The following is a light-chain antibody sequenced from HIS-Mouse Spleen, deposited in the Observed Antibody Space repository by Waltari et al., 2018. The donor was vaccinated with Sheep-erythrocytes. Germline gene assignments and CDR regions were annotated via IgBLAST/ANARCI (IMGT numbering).Light chain of an antibody. V-gene: IGLV3-10*01. CDR2: EDS. CDR3: YSTDSSGNHWV. Sequence: SYELTQPPSVSVYPGQTARITCSGDALPKKYAYWYQQKSGQAPVLVINEDSKRPSGIHERFSGSSSGTMATLTISGAQVEDDADYYCYSTDSSGNHWVFGGGTKLTVL. CDR1: ALPKKY. J-gene: IGLJ3*02.